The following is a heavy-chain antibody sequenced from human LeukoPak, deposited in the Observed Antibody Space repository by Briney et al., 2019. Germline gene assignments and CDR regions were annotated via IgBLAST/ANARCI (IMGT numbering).Heavy chain of an antibody. J-gene: IGHJ4*02. CDR3: ARVGVRTVAGNYFDD. CDR1: GFTVSSSY. V-gene: IGHV3-53*04. Sequence: QPGGSLRLSCTASGFTVSSSYMTWVRQAPGKGLEWVSLIYGGGGTFYADSVKGRFTISRHNSENTLYLQMNNLRAEDTAVYYCARVGVRTVAGNYFDDWGQGTLVTVSS. CDR2: IYGGGGT. D-gene: IGHD6-19*01.